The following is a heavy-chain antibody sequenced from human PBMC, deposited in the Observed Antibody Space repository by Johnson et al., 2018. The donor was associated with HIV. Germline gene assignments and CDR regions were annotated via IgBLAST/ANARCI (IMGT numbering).Heavy chain of an antibody. V-gene: IGHV3-23*04. Sequence: VQLVESGGGLIQPGGSLRLSCAASGFTFSSYAMTWVRQAPGKGLEWVSGISGSGGSTFYADSVKGRFTISRDNSKNSLYLQMNSLGAGDTAVYYCARPTTVEKGEDAFDIWGQGTMVTVSS. D-gene: IGHD4-23*01. CDR1: GFTFSSYA. CDR3: ARPTTVEKGEDAFDI. CDR2: ISGSGGST. J-gene: IGHJ3*02.